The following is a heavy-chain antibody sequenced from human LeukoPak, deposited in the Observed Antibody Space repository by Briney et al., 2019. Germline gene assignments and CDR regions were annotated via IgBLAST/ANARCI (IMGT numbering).Heavy chain of an antibody. CDR2: INSDGSST. D-gene: IGHD3-10*01. CDR1: GFTFSNYW. Sequence: PGGSLRLSCAASGFTFSNYWMHWVRQAPGKGLVWVSRINSDGSSTDYADSVKGRFTISRDSAKNTVYLQMNSLRAEDTAVYYCARDAAMVRGVIIYYFDYWGQGTVVTVSS. CDR3: ARDAAMVRGVIIYYFDY. J-gene: IGHJ4*02. V-gene: IGHV3-74*01.